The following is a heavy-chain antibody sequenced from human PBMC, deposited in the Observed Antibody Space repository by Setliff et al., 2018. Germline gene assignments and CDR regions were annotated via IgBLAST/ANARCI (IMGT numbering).Heavy chain of an antibody. CDR3: VPQGPGYGNGWWTNWFDP. CDR1: GFTFSNYG. CDR2: ISTSGSTI. J-gene: IGHJ5*02. D-gene: IGHD6-19*01. V-gene: IGHV3-48*04. Sequence: GGSLRLSCAASGFTFSNYGMTWVRQAPGKGLEWISYISTSGSTIYYADSVKGRFTISRDNAKNSVYLQMNSLRADDTAVYYCVPQGPGYGNGWWTNWFDPWGQGTLVTVSS.